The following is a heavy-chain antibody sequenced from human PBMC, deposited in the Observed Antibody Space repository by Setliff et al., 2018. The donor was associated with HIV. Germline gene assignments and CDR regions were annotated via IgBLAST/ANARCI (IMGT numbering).Heavy chain of an antibody. CDR1: GYGFMNHD. CDR2: MSPLSGNA. CDR3: ARADSDYSYTDV. D-gene: IGHD4-4*01. J-gene: IGHJ6*03. Sequence: GASVKVSCKASGYGFMNHDINWVRQATGQGLEWMGWMSPLSGNAGHAQKFQGRLTMTRTTSTSTAYMELSALTSEDTAVYYCARADSDYSYTDVWGTGTTVTVSS. V-gene: IGHV1-8*02.